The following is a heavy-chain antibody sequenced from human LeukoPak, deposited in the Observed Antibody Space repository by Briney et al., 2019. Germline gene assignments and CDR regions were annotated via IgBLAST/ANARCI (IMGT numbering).Heavy chain of an antibody. CDR1: GYTLTSYA. V-gene: IGHV1-69*13. J-gene: IGHJ6*02. D-gene: IGHD1-26*01. Sequence: ASVKVSCKASGYTLTSYAIHWVRQAPGRGLEWMGGIIPIFGTANYAQKFQGRVTITADESTSTAYMELSSLRSEDTAVYYCARAMGATRYYYYYGMDVWGQGTTVTVSS. CDR3: ARAMGATRYYYYYGMDV. CDR2: IIPIFGTA.